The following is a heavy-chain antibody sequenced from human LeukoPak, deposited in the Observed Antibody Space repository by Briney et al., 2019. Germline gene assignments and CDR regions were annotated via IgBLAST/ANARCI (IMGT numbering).Heavy chain of an antibody. CDR3: AKDVNDAHSGWYWGAFDY. V-gene: IGHV3-23*01. D-gene: IGHD6-19*01. Sequence: PGGSLRLSCAASGFTFSNYAMSWVRQAPGKGLEWVSAISGSGGSTYYADSVKGRFTISRDNSKNTLYLQMNSLRAEDTAVYYCAKDVNDAHSGWYWGAFDYWGQGTLVTVSS. J-gene: IGHJ4*02. CDR1: GFTFSNYA. CDR2: ISGSGGST.